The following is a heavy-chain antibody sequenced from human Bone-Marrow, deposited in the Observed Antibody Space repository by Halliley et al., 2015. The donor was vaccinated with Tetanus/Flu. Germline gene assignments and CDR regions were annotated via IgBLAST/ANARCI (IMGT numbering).Heavy chain of an antibody. J-gene: IGHJ4*02. V-gene: IGHV3-30*18. CDR3: AKDLDYYDSSGPPFDH. CDR1: GFIFSDFG. Sequence: CAASGFIFSDFGMSWVRQAPGKGLEWVALISHDANNTYYADSVKGRFTVSRDNSKNRLYLQMNSLRVGDTAVYYCAKDLDYYDSSGPPFDHWGQGTLVTVSS. CDR2: ISHDANNT. D-gene: IGHD3-22*01.